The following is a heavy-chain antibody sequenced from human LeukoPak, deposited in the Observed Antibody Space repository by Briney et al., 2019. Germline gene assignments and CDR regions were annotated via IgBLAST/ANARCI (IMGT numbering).Heavy chain of an antibody. J-gene: IGHJ4*02. CDR3: AKASNSRGLGY. V-gene: IGHV3-43*02. D-gene: IGHD3-16*01. CDR1: GFTFDDYA. CDR2: ISGDGGST. Sequence: GGSLRLSCAASGFTFDDYAMHWVRQAPGKGLEWVSLISGDGGSTYYADSVKGRFTISRDNSKNSLYLQMNSLRTGDTALYYCAKASNSRGLGYWGQGTLVTVSS.